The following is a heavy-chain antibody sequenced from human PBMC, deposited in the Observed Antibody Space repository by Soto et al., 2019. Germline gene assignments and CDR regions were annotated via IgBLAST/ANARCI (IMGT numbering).Heavy chain of an antibody. J-gene: IGHJ5*02. CDR1: GGSFSGYY. CDR3: ARGTTFCSGGSCYSGFDP. D-gene: IGHD2-15*01. V-gene: IGHV4-34*01. CDR2: INHSGST. Sequence: SETLSLTCAVYGGSFSGYYWSWIRQPPGKGLEWIGEINHSGSTNYNPSLKSRVTMSVDTSKNQSSLKLSSVTAADTAVYYCARGTTFCSGGSCYSGFDPWGQGTLVTVSS.